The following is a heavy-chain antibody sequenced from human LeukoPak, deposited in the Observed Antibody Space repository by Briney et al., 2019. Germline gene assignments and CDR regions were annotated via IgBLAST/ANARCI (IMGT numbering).Heavy chain of an antibody. CDR2: ISPSDGNT. CDR1: GFTFSSYW. D-gene: IGHD4-17*01. Sequence: GGSLRLSCAASGFTFSSYWMHWVRQAPGKGLEWVSAISPSDGNTFYADSVKGRFTTSRDNSKNTLSLQMNSLRAEDTALYYCAKDSSVPYGITDWGQGTLVTVSS. J-gene: IGHJ4*02. CDR3: AKDSSVPYGITD. V-gene: IGHV3-23*01.